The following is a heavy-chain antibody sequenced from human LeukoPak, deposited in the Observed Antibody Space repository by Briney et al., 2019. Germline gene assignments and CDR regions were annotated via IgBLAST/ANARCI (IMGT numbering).Heavy chain of an antibody. CDR3: AKDDYSGYDQTFDH. J-gene: IGHJ4*02. D-gene: IGHD5-12*01. CDR2: ISGSGGST. CDR1: GFTFSSYA. V-gene: IGHV3-23*01. Sequence: GGSLRLSCAASGFTFSSYAMSWVRQAPGKGLEWVSAISGSGGSTYYADSVKGRFTISRDNSKNTPYLQMNSLRAEDTAVYYCAKDDYSGYDQTFDHWGQGTLVTVSS.